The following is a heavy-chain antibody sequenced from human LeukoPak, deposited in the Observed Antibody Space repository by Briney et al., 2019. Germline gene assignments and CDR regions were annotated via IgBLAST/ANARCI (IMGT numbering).Heavy chain of an antibody. D-gene: IGHD2-2*01. CDR2: IYPGDSDT. CDR3: ARRLRHCTATSCSDNWFDP. CDR1: GYSFTSYW. Sequence: GDSPKISCKGSGYSFTSYWIGWARQMPGKGLEWVGIIYPGDSDTRYSPSFQGQVTMSVDKSNSTAYLQWSSLKASDTAMYYCARRLRHCTATSCSDNWFDPWGQGTLVTVSS. V-gene: IGHV5-51*01. J-gene: IGHJ5*02.